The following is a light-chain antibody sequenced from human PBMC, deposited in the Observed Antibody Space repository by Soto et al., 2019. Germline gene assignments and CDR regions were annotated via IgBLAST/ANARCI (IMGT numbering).Light chain of an antibody. J-gene: IGLJ2*01. CDR1: RANIGSQV. V-gene: IGLV1-44*01. Sequence: QSVLTQPPSASGAPGQRVTISCSGTRANIGSQVVQWFQHLPGTAPKLLIQNNNERPSGVPDRFSGSKSGTSDSLAISGLQSEDEGDYYCATWDDNVDGPVFGGGTKLTVL. CDR2: NNN. CDR3: ATWDDNVDGPV.